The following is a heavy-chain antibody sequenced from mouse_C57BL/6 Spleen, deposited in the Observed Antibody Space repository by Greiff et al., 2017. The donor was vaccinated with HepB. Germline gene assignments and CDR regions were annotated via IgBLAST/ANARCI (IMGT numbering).Heavy chain of an antibody. CDR1: GYSITSGYY. D-gene: IGHD4-1*01. Sequence: DVQLQESGPGLVKPSQSLSLTCSVTGYSITSGYYWNWIRQFPGNKLEWMGYISYDGSNNYNPSLKNRISITRDTSKNQFFLKLNSVTTEDTATYYCARARWDAEAWFAYWGQGTLVTVSA. CDR2: ISYDGSN. J-gene: IGHJ3*01. V-gene: IGHV3-6*01. CDR3: ARARWDAEAWFAY.